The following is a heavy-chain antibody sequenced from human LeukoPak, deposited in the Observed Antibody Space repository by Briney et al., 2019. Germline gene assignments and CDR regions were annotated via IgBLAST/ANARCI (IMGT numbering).Heavy chain of an antibody. D-gene: IGHD2-2*01. Sequence: GGSLRLSCAASGFTFSYYDMSWVRRAPGKGLEWVASITLSGGSTFYADSVKGRFTISRDNSKNTLYLQVNSLSAEDTAVYYCAKRGNPAVGHHYLDVWGKGTTVSVSS. CDR3: AKRGNPAVGHHYLDV. CDR2: ITLSGGST. J-gene: IGHJ6*03. V-gene: IGHV3-23*01. CDR1: GFTFSYYD.